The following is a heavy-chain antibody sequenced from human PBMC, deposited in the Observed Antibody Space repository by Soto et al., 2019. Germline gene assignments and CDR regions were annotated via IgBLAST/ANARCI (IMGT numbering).Heavy chain of an antibody. CDR2: ISSSSSTI. CDR1: GFTFSSYS. Sequence: SLRLSCAASGFTFSSYSMNWVRQAPGKGLEWVSYISSSSSTIYYADSVKGRFTISRDNAKNSLYLQMNSLRDEDTAVYYCASDYYDSSGYYLSYFDYWGQGTLVTVSS. V-gene: IGHV3-48*02. D-gene: IGHD3-22*01. J-gene: IGHJ4*02. CDR3: ASDYYDSSGYYLSYFDY.